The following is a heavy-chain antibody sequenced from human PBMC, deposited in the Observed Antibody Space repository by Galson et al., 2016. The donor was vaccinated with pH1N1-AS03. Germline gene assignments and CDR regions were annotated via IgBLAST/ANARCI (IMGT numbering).Heavy chain of an antibody. Sequence: SVKVSCKASGYTFTNYDINWVRQATGQGLEWMGWMNPGSGGAGYAQKFQGRVAMTRNTAITTAYMELSGLTPEDTATYYCATSGRQNMNYFDNSGSWGQGTLVSVSS. J-gene: IGHJ5*02. D-gene: IGHD6-19*01. CDR1: GYTFTNYD. CDR3: ATSGRQNMNYFDNSGS. CDR2: MNPGSGGA. V-gene: IGHV1-8*02.